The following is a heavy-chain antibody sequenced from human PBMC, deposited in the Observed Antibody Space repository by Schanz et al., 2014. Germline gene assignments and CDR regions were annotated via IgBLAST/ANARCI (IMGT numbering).Heavy chain of an antibody. CDR3: ARGTRVRTTDFWSGLYYFDY. V-gene: IGHV1-46*01. CDR1: GYTFTTYY. CDR2: INPTGGST. D-gene: IGHD3-3*01. J-gene: IGHJ4*02. Sequence: QVQLVQSGAEVKKPGASVKVYCKASGYTFTTYYLRWVRQAPGQGLEWMGIINPTGGSTTYAQKCQCRVTMTRDTSTSTVYMELSSLRSEDTAVYYCARGTRVRTTDFWSGLYYFDYWGQGTLVTVSS.